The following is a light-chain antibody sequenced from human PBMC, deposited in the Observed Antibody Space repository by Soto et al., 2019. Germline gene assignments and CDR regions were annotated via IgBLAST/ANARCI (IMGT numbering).Light chain of an antibody. V-gene: IGKV3-20*01. Sequence: EIVLTQSPGPLALSPGERATLSCRASQSVSSNYLAWYQQKPGQAPRLLIYGASSRATGIPDRFSGSGSGTDFTLTSSRLEPEEFAVYYCQQYGSSRTFGPGTKVDIK. CDR3: QQYGSSRT. CDR2: GAS. CDR1: QSVSSNY. J-gene: IGKJ3*01.